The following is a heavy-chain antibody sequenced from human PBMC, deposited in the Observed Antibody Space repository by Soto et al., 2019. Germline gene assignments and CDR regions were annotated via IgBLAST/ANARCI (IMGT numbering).Heavy chain of an antibody. Sequence: GGSLRLSCAASGFTFSSYAMHWVRQAPGKGLEWVAVISYDGSNKYYADSVKGRFTISRDNSKNTLYLQMNSLRAEDTAVYYCARAGGSYSYYYYYGMEVWGQGTTVTVSS. V-gene: IGHV3-30-3*01. CDR3: ARAGGSYSYYYYYGMEV. D-gene: IGHD1-26*01. CDR1: GFTFSSYA. J-gene: IGHJ6*02. CDR2: ISYDGSNK.